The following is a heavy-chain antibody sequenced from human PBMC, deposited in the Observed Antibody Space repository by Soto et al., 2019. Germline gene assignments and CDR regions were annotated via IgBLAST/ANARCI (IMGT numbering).Heavy chain of an antibody. CDR2: ISAYNGNT. CDR3: ARSDDTAMHWFDP. D-gene: IGHD5-18*01. J-gene: IGHJ5*02. V-gene: IGHV1-18*04. Sequence: ASVKVSCKASGYTFTGYYMHWVRQAPGQGLEWMGWISAYNGNTNYAQKLQGRVTMTTDTSTSTAYMELRSLRSDDTAVYYCARSDDTAMHWFDPWGQGTLVTVSS. CDR1: GYTFTGYY.